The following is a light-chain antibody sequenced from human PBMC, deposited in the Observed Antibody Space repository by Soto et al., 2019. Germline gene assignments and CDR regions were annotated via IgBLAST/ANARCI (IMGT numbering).Light chain of an antibody. Sequence: EIVMTQSSATLSVSPGERATLSCRASQSVSSNLAWYQQKPGQAPRILIYGASTRATGIPARFSGSGSGTEFTLTISSLQSEDFAVDYCQQYNNWPHTFGKGTKLEIK. CDR2: GAS. V-gene: IGKV3-15*01. CDR1: QSVSSN. J-gene: IGKJ2*01. CDR3: QQYNNWPHT.